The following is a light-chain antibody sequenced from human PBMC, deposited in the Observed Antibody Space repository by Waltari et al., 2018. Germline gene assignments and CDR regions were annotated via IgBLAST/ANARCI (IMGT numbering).Light chain of an antibody. J-gene: IGLJ3*02. CDR2: SNN. CDR1: SSNIGTNT. V-gene: IGLV1-44*01. CDR3: AAWDDSLNGV. Sequence: QSVLTQPPSASGTPGQKVTISCSGSSSNIGTNTVNWYQQLPGTAPKLLIYSNNQRPPGVPDRFSGSKSGTSASLGISGLQSEDEADYYCAAWDDSLNGVFGGGTKLTVL.